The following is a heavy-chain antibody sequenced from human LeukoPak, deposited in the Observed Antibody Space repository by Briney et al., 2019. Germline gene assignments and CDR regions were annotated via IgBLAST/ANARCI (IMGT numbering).Heavy chain of an antibody. CDR2: IKQDGSEA. CDR1: EFTFNRYW. CDR3: TRDALFGSGRTHLDF. Sequence: PGGSLRLSCAASEFTFNRYWMSWVRQDPGKGLQWVANIKQDGSEAHYVDSVKGRFTISRDNAKNSLSLQMNSLNVDDTGVYFCTRDALFGSGRTHLDFWSQGTLVSVSS. D-gene: IGHD3-10*01. J-gene: IGHJ4*02. V-gene: IGHV3-7*04.